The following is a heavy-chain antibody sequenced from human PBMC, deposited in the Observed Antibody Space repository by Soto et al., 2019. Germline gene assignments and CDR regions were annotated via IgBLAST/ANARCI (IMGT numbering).Heavy chain of an antibody. V-gene: IGHV3-30*18. J-gene: IGHJ6*02. D-gene: IGHD3-22*01. CDR1: GFTFSSYG. Sequence: QVQLVESGGGVVQPGRSLRLSCAASGFTFSSYGMHWVRQAPGKGLEWVAVISYDGSNKYYADSVKGRFTISRDNSKNTLYLQMNSLRAEDTAVYYCAKTLLRYASHPNYYYYYGMDVWGQGTTVTVSS. CDR2: ISYDGSNK. CDR3: AKTLLRYASHPNYYYYYGMDV.